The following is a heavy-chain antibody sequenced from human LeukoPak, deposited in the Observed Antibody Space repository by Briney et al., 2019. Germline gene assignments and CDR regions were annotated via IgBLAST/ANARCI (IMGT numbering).Heavy chain of an antibody. CDR3: ARGPHWVTGDYDAFDI. V-gene: IGHV4-59*01. CDR2: IYYSGST. CDR1: GGSISSYY. J-gene: IGHJ3*02. D-gene: IGHD4-17*01. Sequence: SETLSLTCTVSGGSISSYYWSWIRQPPGKGLEWIGYIYYSGSTNYNPSLKSRVTISVDTSKNQFSLKLTSVTAADTAVYYCARGPHWVTGDYDAFDIWGQGTMVTVSS.